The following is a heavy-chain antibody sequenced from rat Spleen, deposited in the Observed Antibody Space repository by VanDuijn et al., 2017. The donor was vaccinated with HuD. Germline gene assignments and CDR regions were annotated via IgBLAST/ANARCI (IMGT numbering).Heavy chain of an antibody. CDR3: ARSDGVHYFLPFAD. V-gene: IGHV3-3*01. CDR1: GYSFTSSYR. J-gene: IGHJ3*01. D-gene: IGHD1-12*02. Sequence: EVQLQESGPGLVKPSQSLSLTCSVTGYSFTSSYRWNWIRKFPGKSLEWMGYINSAGSTKYNPSPKSRISITRDTSKNQFFLQVNSVTTDDTATYYCARSDGVHYFLPFADWGQGSLVTVSS. CDR2: INSAGST.